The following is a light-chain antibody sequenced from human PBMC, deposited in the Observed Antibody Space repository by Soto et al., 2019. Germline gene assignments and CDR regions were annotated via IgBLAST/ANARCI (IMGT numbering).Light chain of an antibody. V-gene: IGLV2-11*01. CDR1: ISDVGGYNY. Sequence: QSVLTQPRSVSGSPGQSVTISCTGTISDVGGYNYVSWYQQHPGKAPKPMIYDVSKRPSGVPDRFSGSKSGNTASLTISGLQAEDEADYYCCSYAGSYSWVFGGGTKLTVL. CDR3: CSYAGSYSWV. J-gene: IGLJ3*02. CDR2: DVS.